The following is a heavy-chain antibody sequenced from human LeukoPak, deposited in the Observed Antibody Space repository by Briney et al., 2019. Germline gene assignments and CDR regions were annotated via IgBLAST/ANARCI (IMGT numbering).Heavy chain of an antibody. CDR3: VTNWGVLNY. Sequence: QSGGSLRLSCAASGFTFSNYAMSWVRQAPGKGLVRVSAISGSDGNTYYADSVKGRFTISRDNSKSTLYLQMNSLRAEDTAVYYCVTNWGVLNYWGQGTLVTVSS. V-gene: IGHV3-23*01. CDR2: ISGSDGNT. J-gene: IGHJ4*02. CDR1: GFTFSNYA. D-gene: IGHD7-27*01.